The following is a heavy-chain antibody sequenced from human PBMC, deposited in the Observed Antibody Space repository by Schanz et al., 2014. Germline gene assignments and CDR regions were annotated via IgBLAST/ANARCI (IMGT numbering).Heavy chain of an antibody. D-gene: IGHD3-10*01. CDR3: ARTFYFASGTYHTPNYYYGLDV. CDR1: GFTFSTYS. Sequence: EVHLVESGGGLVKPGGSLRLSCAASGFTFSTYSMNWVRQAPGKGLEWVSVIYSGGSTYYADSVKGRFTISRDNSKNTLYLQMNSLRAEDTAVYYCARTFYFASGTYHTPNYYYGLDVWGQGTTVTVSS. J-gene: IGHJ6*02. CDR2: IYSGGST. V-gene: IGHV3-66*01.